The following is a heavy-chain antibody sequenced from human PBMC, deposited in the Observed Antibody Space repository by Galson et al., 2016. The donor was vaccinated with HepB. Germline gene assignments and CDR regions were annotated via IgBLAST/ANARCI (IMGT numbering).Heavy chain of an antibody. CDR2: XDPEDGXX. Sequence: SVXXXCKVSGXXLTXXXMHXXXQAXXKGLXXMGGXDPEDGXXIYAQXFQGRVTMTEDTSTDTAYMELSSLGSEDTAVYYXXXGRXAAAGLDAFGIWGQGXXVT. V-gene: IGHV1-24*01. CDR1: GXXLTXXX. J-gene: IGHJ3*02. D-gene: IGHD6-13*01. CDR3: XXGRXAAAGLDAFGI.